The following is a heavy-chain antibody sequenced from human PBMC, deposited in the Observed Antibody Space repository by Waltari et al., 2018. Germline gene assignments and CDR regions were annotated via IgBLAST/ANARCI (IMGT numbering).Heavy chain of an antibody. J-gene: IGHJ6*03. D-gene: IGHD2-2*01. CDR3: ARMAYCSSTSCSPPYYYYYMDV. CDR1: GGSFSGYY. V-gene: IGHV4-34*01. Sequence: QVQLQQWGAGLLKPSETLSLTCAVYGGSFSGYYWSWIRQPPGQGLEWIGEINHSGSTNYNPSLKSRVTISVDTSKNQFSLKLSSVTAADTAVYYCARMAYCSSTSCSPPYYYYYMDVWGKGTTVTVSS. CDR2: INHSGST.